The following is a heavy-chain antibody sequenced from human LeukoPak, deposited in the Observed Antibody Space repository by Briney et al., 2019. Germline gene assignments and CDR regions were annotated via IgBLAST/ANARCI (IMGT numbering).Heavy chain of an antibody. CDR1: GFTCGDYA. J-gene: IGHJ4*02. V-gene: IGHV3-49*04. CDR3: TRAVPNQSSGYYYVSHITSDY. D-gene: IGHD3-22*01. Sequence: GGSLRLSCTASGFTCGDYAMSGVGQAPGKGRECVGFIISKAYGGTREYSASVKGRFTISRDDSKSIAYPQMNSQKSEDTALYYCTRAVPNQSSGYYYVSHITSDYRGQGTLVTVSS. CDR2: IISKAYGGTR.